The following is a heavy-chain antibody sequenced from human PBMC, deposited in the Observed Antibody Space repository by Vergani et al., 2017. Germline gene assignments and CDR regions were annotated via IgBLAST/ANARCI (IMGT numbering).Heavy chain of an antibody. V-gene: IGHV3-21*01. Sequence: VQLVESGGGVVQPGRSLRLSCAASGFTFSSYGMHWVRQAPGKGLEWVSSISSSSSYIYYADSVKGRFTISRDNAKNSLYLQMNSLRAEDTAVYYCARSGSYRPFDYWGQGTLVTVSS. D-gene: IGHD1-26*01. CDR2: ISSSSSYI. CDR3: ARSGSYRPFDY. J-gene: IGHJ4*02. CDR1: GFTFSSYG.